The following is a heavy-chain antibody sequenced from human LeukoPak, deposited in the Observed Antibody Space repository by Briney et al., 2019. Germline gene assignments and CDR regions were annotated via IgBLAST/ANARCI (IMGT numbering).Heavy chain of an antibody. J-gene: IGHJ3*02. D-gene: IGHD1-26*01. V-gene: IGHV6-1*01. CDR2: TYYKSKWYN. CDR3: ARVSSPWSPRDAFDI. CDR1: GDSVSSNTPA. Sequence: SQTLSLTCAISGDSVSSNTPAWNWIRQSPSRGLEWLGRTYYKSKWYNDYAVSVKSRITINSDTSKNQFSLQLNSVTPEDTAVYYCARVSSPWSPRDAFDIWGQGTMVTVSS.